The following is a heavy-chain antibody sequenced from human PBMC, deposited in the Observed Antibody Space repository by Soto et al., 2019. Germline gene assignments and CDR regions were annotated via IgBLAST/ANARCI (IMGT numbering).Heavy chain of an antibody. Sequence: GESLKISCQASGDSFTNYWIGWVRQMPGKGLQWMGIIYPDDSDIRYSPSFQGQVTISADKSISTAYLQWSGLRASDTAMYYCARHSNGWYSDFWGQGTLVTVSS. D-gene: IGHD6-19*01. CDR3: ARHSNGWYSDF. V-gene: IGHV5-51*01. CDR1: GDSFTNYW. J-gene: IGHJ4*02. CDR2: IYPDDSDI.